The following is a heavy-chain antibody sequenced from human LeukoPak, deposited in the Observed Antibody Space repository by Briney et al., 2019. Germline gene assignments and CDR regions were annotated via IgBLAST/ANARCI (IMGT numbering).Heavy chain of an antibody. Sequence: SETLSLTCTVSGGSISSSSYYWGWIRQPPGKGLEWIGSIYYSGSTYYNPSLKSRVTISVDTSKNQFSLKLSSVTAADTAVYYCARLITFGGVTTYYYYMDVWGKGTTVTISS. J-gene: IGHJ6*03. CDR3: ARLITFGGVTTYYYYMDV. D-gene: IGHD3-16*01. CDR2: IYYSGST. CDR1: GGSISSSSYY. V-gene: IGHV4-39*01.